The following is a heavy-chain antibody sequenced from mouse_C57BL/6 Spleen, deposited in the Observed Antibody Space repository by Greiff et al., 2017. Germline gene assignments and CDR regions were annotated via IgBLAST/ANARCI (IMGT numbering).Heavy chain of an antibody. J-gene: IGHJ1*03. CDR2: IWWYDDK. CDR3: AHPLWSDPGWYFDV. D-gene: IGHD1-1*02. V-gene: IGHV8-5*01. CDR1: GFSLSTSNMG. Sequence: QVTLKECGPGILQPSQTLSLTCSFSGFSLSTSNMGIGWIRQPSGKGLEWFAHIWWYDDKYYNPSLKSRLTIAKDTSNNQVVLKITSVDTADTATYYWAHPLWSDPGWYFDVWGTGTTVTVSS.